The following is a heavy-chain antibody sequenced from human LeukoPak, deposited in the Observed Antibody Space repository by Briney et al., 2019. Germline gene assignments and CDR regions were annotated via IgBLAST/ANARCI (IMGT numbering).Heavy chain of an antibody. CDR1: GYSISSGYY. CDR3: ARARNWNDGVYFDY. D-gene: IGHD1-1*01. Sequence: SETLSLTCAVSGYSISSGYYWGWIRQPPGKGLEWIGSIYHSGSTYYNPSLKSRVTMSVDTSENQFSLNLSSVTAADTAVYYCARARNWNDGVYFDYWGQGTLVTVSS. CDR2: IYHSGST. J-gene: IGHJ4*02. V-gene: IGHV4-38-2*01.